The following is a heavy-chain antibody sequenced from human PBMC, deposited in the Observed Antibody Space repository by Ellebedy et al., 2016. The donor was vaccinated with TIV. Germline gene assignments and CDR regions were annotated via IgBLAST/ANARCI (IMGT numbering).Heavy chain of an antibody. J-gene: IGHJ3*02. Sequence: SETLSLXXTVSGVSIRSSLYYWGWIRQPPGKGLEWVGSFFHSGSTYYNPSLKSRVTISDDTSKNQSSLRLTSVTAADTAVYYCATYRGAIDSFDIWGQGTLVTVSS. CDR1: GVSIRSSLYY. D-gene: IGHD3-10*01. V-gene: IGHV4-39*01. CDR2: FFHSGST. CDR3: ATYRGAIDSFDI.